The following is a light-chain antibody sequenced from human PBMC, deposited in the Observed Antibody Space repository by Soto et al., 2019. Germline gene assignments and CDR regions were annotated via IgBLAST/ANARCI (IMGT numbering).Light chain of an antibody. CDR3: QQYNDWPFT. Sequence: EIVLTQSPGTLSLSPGKRATLSCRASQSVNSKYLAWYQQKPGQAPSLLMYGTSSRATGIPDRFSGSGSGTEFTFTISRVEPEDFAVYYCQQYNDWPFTFGPGTKVDIK. CDR1: QSVNSKY. J-gene: IGKJ3*01. CDR2: GTS. V-gene: IGKV3-20*01.